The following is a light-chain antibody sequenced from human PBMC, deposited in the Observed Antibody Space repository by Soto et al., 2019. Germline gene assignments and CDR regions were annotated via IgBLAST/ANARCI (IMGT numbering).Light chain of an antibody. CDR2: DAS. CDR3: QQRNSWHLT. CDR1: HSVNSY. J-gene: IGKJ2*01. V-gene: IGKV3-11*01. Sequence: EIVLTQSPATLSLSPGERATLSCRASHSVNSYLAWYQQKPGQAPRLLIYDASNRPPGIPARFSGSVSGTDFTLTISTLEPEDFAIYYCQQRNSWHLTFGQGTKLEIK.